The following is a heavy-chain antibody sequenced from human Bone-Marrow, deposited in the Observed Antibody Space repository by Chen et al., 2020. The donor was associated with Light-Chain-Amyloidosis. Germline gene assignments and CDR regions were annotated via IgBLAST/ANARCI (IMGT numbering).Heavy chain of an antibody. Sequence: VQLQESGPGLVQPSETLSLTCSVSGGSISGYYWSWIRQSPHKGLEWIAYIYYRGDTNYNPSLENRVDLSVDTSRNQFSLRLTSVTATDTAIYYCARHGSSSWSNYFDHWGQGILVSVSS. J-gene: IGHJ4*02. CDR2: IYYRGDT. CDR3: ARHGSSSWSNYFDH. V-gene: IGHV4-59*08. CDR1: GGSISGYY. D-gene: IGHD6-13*01.